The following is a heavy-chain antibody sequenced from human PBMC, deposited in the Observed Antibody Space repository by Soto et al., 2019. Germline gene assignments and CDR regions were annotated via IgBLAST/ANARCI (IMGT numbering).Heavy chain of an antibody. V-gene: IGHV3-48*02. CDR2: ISGSGGTI. D-gene: IGHD6-19*01. CDR1: GFTLSSYS. J-gene: IGHJ4*02. CDR3: ARETGLRSTGWTYYFDF. Sequence: EVQLVESGGGLVQPGGSLRLYCAASGFTLSSYSMHWVRQAPGKGLEWVSYISGSGGTIYYADSVKGRFTISRDNAKNSLSVQMNSLRDEDTAVYFCARETGLRSTGWTYYFDFWAQGTRVTVSS.